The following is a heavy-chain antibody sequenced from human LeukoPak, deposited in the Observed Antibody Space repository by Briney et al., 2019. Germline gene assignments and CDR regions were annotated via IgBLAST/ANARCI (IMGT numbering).Heavy chain of an antibody. Sequence: PGGSLRLSCAASGFIFSNYVMIWVRQAPGKGLEWVSGISGSGVGTYYADSVKGRFTISRDNSKNTLYLQMNSLRAEDTAVYYCAKDSPVATRWGQGTLVTVSS. J-gene: IGHJ4*02. CDR1: GFIFSNYV. V-gene: IGHV3-23*01. D-gene: IGHD2-15*01. CDR3: AKDSPVATR. CDR2: ISGSGVGT.